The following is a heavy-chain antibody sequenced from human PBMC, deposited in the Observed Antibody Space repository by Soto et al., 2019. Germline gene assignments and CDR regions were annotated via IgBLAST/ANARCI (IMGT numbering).Heavy chain of an antibody. D-gene: IGHD2-2*02. CDR2: ISSRSDI. CDR1: GFTVSNNF. Sequence: PGGSLRLSCAASGFTVSNNFLMWVRQAPGKGLEWVSSISSRSDIYYADSVKGRFTISRDNAKNSVSLQMNSLRAEDTAVYYCAREYTAWPLAYGLDVWGQGTTVTVSS. V-gene: IGHV3-21*01. J-gene: IGHJ6*02. CDR3: AREYTAWPLAYGLDV.